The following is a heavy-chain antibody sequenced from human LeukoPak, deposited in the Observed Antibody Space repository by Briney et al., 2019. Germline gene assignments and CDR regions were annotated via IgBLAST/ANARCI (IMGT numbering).Heavy chain of an antibody. Sequence: SETLSLTCAVYGGSFSDYYWNWIRQPPGKGLEWIGEINQSGSTNYNPSLKSRVTLSVDTSNNQFFLKLSSVTAADTAVYFCARGPYSYDSSGAFDIWGQGTMVTVSS. CDR3: ARGPYSYDSSGAFDI. V-gene: IGHV4-34*01. CDR2: INQSGST. D-gene: IGHD3-22*01. J-gene: IGHJ3*02. CDR1: GGSFSDYY.